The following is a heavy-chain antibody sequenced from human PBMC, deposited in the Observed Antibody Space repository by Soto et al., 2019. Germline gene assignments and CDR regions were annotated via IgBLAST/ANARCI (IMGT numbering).Heavy chain of an antibody. V-gene: IGHV4-34*02. D-gene: IGHD2-15*01. CDR2: INHIGYT. J-gene: IGHJ4*02. CDR1: GGSFSDFY. Sequence: QVQLQQWGAGLLKPSETLSLTCAVSGGSFSDFYWTWIRQLPGKGLEWIGEINHIGYTNYNPSPESRVAISVDTSKNQFSLNLRSVTAADTAVYYCGPRGAVAPRGYWGQGTLVTVSS. CDR3: GPRGAVAPRGY.